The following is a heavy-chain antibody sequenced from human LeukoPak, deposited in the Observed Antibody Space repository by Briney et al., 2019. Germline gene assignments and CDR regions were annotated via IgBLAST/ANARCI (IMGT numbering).Heavy chain of an antibody. Sequence: SSETLSLTCAVYGGSFSGYYWSWVRQPPGKGLEWIGEINHSGSTNYNPSLKSRVTIIVDTSKKQFSLKLRSMTAADTAVYYCARASVAGLLSYWGQGTLVTASS. CDR1: GGSFSGYY. CDR2: INHSGST. D-gene: IGHD6-19*01. V-gene: IGHV4-34*01. CDR3: ARASVAGLLSY. J-gene: IGHJ4*02.